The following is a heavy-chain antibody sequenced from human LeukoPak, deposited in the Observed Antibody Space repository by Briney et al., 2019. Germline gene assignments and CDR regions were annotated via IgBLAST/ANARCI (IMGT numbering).Heavy chain of an antibody. Sequence: SETLSLTCSVSGGSISNYYWSWTRQAPGKSLEWLGYMYYTERTKYDPSLNSRFSISIDMSRSQFSLKLDSVTAADTAVYYCASTSGSYYFPFDYWGQGTLVTVSS. D-gene: IGHD1-26*01. CDR3: ASTSGSYYFPFDY. V-gene: IGHV4-59*12. J-gene: IGHJ4*02. CDR2: MYYTERT. CDR1: GGSISNYY.